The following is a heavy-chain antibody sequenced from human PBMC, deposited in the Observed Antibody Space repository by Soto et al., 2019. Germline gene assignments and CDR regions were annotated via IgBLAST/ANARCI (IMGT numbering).Heavy chain of an antibody. D-gene: IGHD2-15*01. CDR1: GGSISSSNW. V-gene: IGHV4-4*02. J-gene: IGHJ3*01. CDR3: ASNVAADDALDV. Sequence: ETLSLTCTVSGGSISSSNWWSWVRQPPGKGLEWIGEIYHSGSTNYNPSLKSRVTISVDKSKNQFTLNLSSVTAADTAVYYCASNVAADDALDVWGQGTMVTVSS. CDR2: IYHSGST.